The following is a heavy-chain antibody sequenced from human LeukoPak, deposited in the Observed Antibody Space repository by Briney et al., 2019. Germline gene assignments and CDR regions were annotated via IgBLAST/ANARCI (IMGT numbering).Heavy chain of an antibody. CDR2: FYYSGST. Sequence: SETLSLTCTVTGGSFSTYYWSWIRQPPGKGLEWIGHFYYSGSTNYNPSLKSRVTISVDTSRNQSSLKLTSVSAADTAVYYCARGQGGNYYLNYLDYWGRGALVAVSS. D-gene: IGHD1-26*01. CDR1: GGSFSTYY. V-gene: IGHV4-59*01. CDR3: ARGQGGNYYLNYLDY. J-gene: IGHJ4*02.